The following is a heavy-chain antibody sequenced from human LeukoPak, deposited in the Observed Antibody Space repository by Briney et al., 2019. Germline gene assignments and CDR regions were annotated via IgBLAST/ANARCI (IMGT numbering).Heavy chain of an antibody. D-gene: IGHD2-21*02. J-gene: IGHJ3*02. V-gene: IGHV5-10-1*01. Sequence: GESLRISCEGSGYSFTSYWISWVRQMPGKGLEWMGRIDPSDSYTNYSPSFQGHVTISADKSISTAYLQWSSLKASDTAMYYCARGGSIVVVTDDAFDIWGQGTMVTVSS. CDR2: IDPSDSYT. CDR3: ARGGSIVVVTDDAFDI. CDR1: GYSFTSYW.